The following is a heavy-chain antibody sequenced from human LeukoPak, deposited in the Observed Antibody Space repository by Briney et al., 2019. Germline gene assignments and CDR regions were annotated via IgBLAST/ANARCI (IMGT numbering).Heavy chain of an antibody. CDR3: ARHSGSGYYDY. CDR2: INHSEST. Sequence: KPSETLSLTCAVYGGSFSGYYWSWIRQPPGKGLEWIGEINHSESTNYNPSLKSRVTISVDTSKNQFSLKLSSVTAADTALYYCARHSGSGYYDYWGQGTLVTVSS. V-gene: IGHV4-34*01. CDR1: GGSFSGYY. D-gene: IGHD2-15*01. J-gene: IGHJ4*02.